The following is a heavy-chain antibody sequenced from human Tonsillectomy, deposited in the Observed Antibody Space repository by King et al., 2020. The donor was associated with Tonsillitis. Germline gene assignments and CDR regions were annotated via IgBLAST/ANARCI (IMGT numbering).Heavy chain of an antibody. D-gene: IGHD5-12*01. CDR2: IYSGGSST. V-gene: IGHV3-23*03. J-gene: IGHJ4*02. Sequence: GQLVQSGGGLVQPGGSLRLSCAASGFTFSSYAMSWVRQAPGKGLEWVSVIYSGGSSTYYADSVKGRSTFSRDKSRNTLYLQMNSLRADDTAVYYCALGRAYDSYYFDYWGQGTLVTVSS. CDR3: ALGRAYDSYYFDY. CDR1: GFTFSSYA.